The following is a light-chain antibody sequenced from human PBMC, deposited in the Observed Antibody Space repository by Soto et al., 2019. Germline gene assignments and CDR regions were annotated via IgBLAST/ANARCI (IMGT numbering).Light chain of an antibody. J-gene: IGKJ4*01. CDR1: QSVSSY. Sequence: EIVLTQSPANLSLSPGERATLSCRASQSVSSYLAWYQQKPGQAPRLLIYDASNRATGIPARFSGSGSGTDFTLTISSLEPEDFAVYYCQQRSNWPLLTFGGGTKVEIK. CDR2: DAS. V-gene: IGKV3-11*01. CDR3: QQRSNWPLLT.